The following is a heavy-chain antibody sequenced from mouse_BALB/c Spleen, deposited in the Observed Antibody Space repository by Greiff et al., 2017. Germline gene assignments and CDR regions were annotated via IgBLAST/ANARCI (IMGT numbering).Heavy chain of an antibody. CDR1: GYTFTSYW. J-gene: IGHJ4*01. CDR3: AVWDAMDY. CDR2: INPSTGYT. V-gene: IGHV1-7*01. Sequence: QVQLQQSGAELAKPGASVKMSCKASGYTFTSYWMHWVKQRPGQGLEWIGYINPSTGYTEYNQKFKDKATLTADKSSSTAYMQLSSLTSEDSAVYYCAVWDAMDYWGQGTSVTVSS. D-gene: IGHD2-10*02.